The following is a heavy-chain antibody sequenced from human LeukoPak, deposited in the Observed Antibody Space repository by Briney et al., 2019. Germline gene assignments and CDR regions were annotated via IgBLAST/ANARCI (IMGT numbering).Heavy chain of an antibody. CDR3: AAGPLYYYDSSGYLDY. V-gene: IGHV1-2*02. J-gene: IGHJ4*02. CDR2: INPNSGGT. Sequence: GASVKVSCKASGYTFTGYYMHWVRQAPGQGLEWMGWINPNSGGTNYAQKFQGRVTMTRDTSISTAYMELSSLRSEDTAVYYCAAGPLYYYDSSGYLDYWGQGTLVTVSS. CDR1: GYTFTGYY. D-gene: IGHD3-22*01.